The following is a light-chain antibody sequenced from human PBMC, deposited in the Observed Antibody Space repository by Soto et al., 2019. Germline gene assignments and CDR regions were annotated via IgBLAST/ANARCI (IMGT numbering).Light chain of an antibody. CDR2: EVS. V-gene: IGLV2-14*01. Sequence: QSVLAQPASVSGSPGQSITISCTGTSSDVGGYNYVSWYQQHPGKAPKLMIYEVSNRPSGVSNRFSGSKSGNTASLTISGLQAEDEADHYCSPYTSSSTYVFGTGTKVTVL. CDR1: SSDVGGYNY. CDR3: SPYTSSSTYV. J-gene: IGLJ1*01.